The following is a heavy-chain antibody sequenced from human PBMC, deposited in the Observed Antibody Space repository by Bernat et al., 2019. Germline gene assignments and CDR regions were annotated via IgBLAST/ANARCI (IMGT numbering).Heavy chain of an antibody. D-gene: IGHD2-2*01. J-gene: IGHJ6*02. V-gene: IGHV3-30*18. Sequence: QVQLVESGGSVVQPGRSLRLSCAASGFTFSSYGMHWVRQAPGKGLEWVAVISYDGSNKYYADSVKGRFTISRDNSKNTLYLQMNSLRAEHTAVYYCAKTGCSSTSCFGMDVWGQGTTVTVSS. CDR3: AKTGCSSTSCFGMDV. CDR1: GFTFSSYG. CDR2: ISYDGSNK.